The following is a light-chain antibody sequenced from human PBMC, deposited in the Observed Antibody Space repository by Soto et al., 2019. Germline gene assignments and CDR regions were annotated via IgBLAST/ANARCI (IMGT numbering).Light chain of an antibody. CDR1: SSDIGGYNY. V-gene: IGLV2-14*03. J-gene: IGLJ1*01. Sequence: QSALTQPASLSGSPGQSITNSCTGTSSDIGGYNYVSWYQQHPGKAPKLIIHDVTNRPSGVSDRFFGSKSGNTASLTISGLQAEDEADYYCSSYRASSTTHYVFGTGTKVTVL. CDR3: SSYRASSTTHYV. CDR2: DVT.